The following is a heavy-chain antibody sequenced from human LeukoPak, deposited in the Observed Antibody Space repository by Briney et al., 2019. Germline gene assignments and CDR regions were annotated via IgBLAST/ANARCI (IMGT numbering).Heavy chain of an antibody. V-gene: IGHV1-2*02. Sequence: GASVKVSCKASGYTFTGYYMHWVRQAPGQGLEWMGWINPNSGGTNYAQKFQGRVTMTRDTSNSTAYMELSRLRSDDTAVYYCARDNLDIVVVPAAVNWFDPWGQGTLVTVSS. CDR1: GYTFTGYY. CDR3: ARDNLDIVVVPAAVNWFDP. J-gene: IGHJ5*02. CDR2: INPNSGGT. D-gene: IGHD2-2*03.